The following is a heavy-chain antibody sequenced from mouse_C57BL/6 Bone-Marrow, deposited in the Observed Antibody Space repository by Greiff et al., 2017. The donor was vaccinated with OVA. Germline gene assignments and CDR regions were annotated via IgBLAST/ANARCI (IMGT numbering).Heavy chain of an antibody. CDR3: ARVDSSGFDY. Sequence: EVKLMESGEGLVKPGGSLKLSCAASGFTFSSYAMSWVRQTPEKRLEWVATISDGGSYTYYPDNVKGRFTISRDNAKNNLYLQMSHLKSEDTAMYYCARVDSSGFDYWGQGTTLTVSS. D-gene: IGHD3-2*02. J-gene: IGHJ2*01. V-gene: IGHV5-4*03. CDR1: GFTFSSYA. CDR2: ISDGGSYT.